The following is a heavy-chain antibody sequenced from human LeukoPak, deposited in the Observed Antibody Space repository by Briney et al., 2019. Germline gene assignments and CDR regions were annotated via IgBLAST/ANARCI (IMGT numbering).Heavy chain of an antibody. CDR2: IYYSGSY. CDR1: GGSFSDYY. J-gene: IGHJ5*02. CDR3: AREETTVTTDGGWFDP. D-gene: IGHD4-17*01. Sequence: SETLSLTCAVYGGSFSDYYWSWIRQPPGKGLEWIGYIYYSGSYNYNPSLKSRVTISVDTSKNQFSLKLSSVTAADTALYYCAREETTVTTDGGWFDPWGQGTLVTVSS. V-gene: IGHV4-59*01.